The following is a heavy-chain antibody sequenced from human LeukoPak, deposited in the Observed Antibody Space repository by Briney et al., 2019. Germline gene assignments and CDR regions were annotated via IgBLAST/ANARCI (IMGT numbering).Heavy chain of an antibody. J-gene: IGHJ3*02. V-gene: IGHV3-7*01. CDR2: IKQDGSET. Sequence: PGGSLRLSCAASGFTFNIFWMRWVRQAPGRGLEWVANIKQDGSETYYLDSVKGRFTLSRDNARNSLYLQMTSLSAEDTAVYYCARARGFSVGWAVDAFDIWGPGTVVTVSS. CDR3: ARARGFSVGWAVDAFDI. CDR1: GFTFNIFW. D-gene: IGHD6-19*01.